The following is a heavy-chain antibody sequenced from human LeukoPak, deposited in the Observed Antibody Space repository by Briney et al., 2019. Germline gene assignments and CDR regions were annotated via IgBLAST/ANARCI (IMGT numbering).Heavy chain of an antibody. D-gene: IGHD2-21*02. Sequence: SETLSLTSTVSGGSISSGGYYWSWIRQHPGKGLEWIGCIYYSGSTCYNPSLKSRVTISEDTSKNQFSLRLSSMTAADTAVYYCAASLGDGSIDYWGQGTLVTVSS. V-gene: IGHV4-31*03. CDR1: GGSISSGGYY. CDR3: AASLGDGSIDY. CDR2: IYYSGST. J-gene: IGHJ4*02.